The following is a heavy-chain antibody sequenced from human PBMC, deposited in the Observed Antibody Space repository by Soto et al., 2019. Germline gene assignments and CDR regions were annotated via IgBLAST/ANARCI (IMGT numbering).Heavy chain of an antibody. CDR2: ISAYNGDT. Sequence: ASVKVSCKASGYTFTNYGISWVRQAPGQGLEWMGWISAYNGDTNIAQKFQGRVSMTTDTSTSTAYMELRSLRSDDTALYYCAREVTQAARYYFNSWGQGTLVTVSS. D-gene: IGHD6-6*01. CDR1: GYTFTNYG. V-gene: IGHV1-18*04. J-gene: IGHJ4*02. CDR3: AREVTQAARYYFNS.